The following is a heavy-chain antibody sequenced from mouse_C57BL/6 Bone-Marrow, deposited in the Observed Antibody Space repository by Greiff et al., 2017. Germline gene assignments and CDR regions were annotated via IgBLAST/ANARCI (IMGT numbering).Heavy chain of an antibody. V-gene: IGHV1-55*01. D-gene: IGHD1-1*01. Sequence: QVQLQQPGAELVKPGASVKMSCKASGYTFTSYWITWVKQRPGQGLEWIGDIYPGSGSTNYNEKFKSKATLTVDTSSSTAYMQLSSLTSADSAVYYCARGPPTVVEPWFAYWGQGTLVTVSA. CDR1: GYTFTSYW. CDR2: IYPGSGST. J-gene: IGHJ3*01. CDR3: ARGPPTVVEPWFAY.